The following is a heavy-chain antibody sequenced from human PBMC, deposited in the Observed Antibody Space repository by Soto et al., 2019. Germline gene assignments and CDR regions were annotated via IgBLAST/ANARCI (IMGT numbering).Heavy chain of an antibody. D-gene: IGHD6-19*01. J-gene: IGHJ4*02. CDR2: IIPILGIA. Sequence: QVQLVQSGAEVKKPGSSVKVSCKASGGTFSSYTISWVRQAPGQGLEWMGRIIPILGIANYAQKFQGRVTITADKSTSTAYMGLSSLRSEDTAVYYCARGSSGWPIDYWGQGTLVTVSS. CDR1: GGTFSSYT. CDR3: ARGSSGWPIDY. V-gene: IGHV1-69*02.